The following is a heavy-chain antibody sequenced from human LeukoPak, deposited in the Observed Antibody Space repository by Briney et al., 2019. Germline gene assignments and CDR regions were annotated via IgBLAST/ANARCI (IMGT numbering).Heavy chain of an antibody. CDR1: GGSISSGGYY. CDR2: TYYSGST. D-gene: IGHD6-19*01. J-gene: IGHJ4*02. CDR3: ARVLRGRIAVAGTFDY. Sequence: SETLSLTCTVSGGSISSGGYYWSWIRQHPGKGLEWIGYTYYSGSTYYNPSLKSRVTISVDTSKNQFSLKLSSVTAADTAVYYCARVLRGRIAVAGTFDYWGQGALVTVSS. V-gene: IGHV4-31*03.